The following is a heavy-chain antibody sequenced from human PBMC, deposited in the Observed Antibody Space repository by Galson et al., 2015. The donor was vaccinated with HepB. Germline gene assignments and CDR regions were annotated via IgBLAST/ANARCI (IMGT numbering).Heavy chain of an antibody. CDR1: GFTVSNNY. D-gene: IGHD2-2*03. CDR3: ARGLGYCNGPSCPTGYFDL. J-gene: IGHJ2*01. CDR2: VYSGGNT. Sequence: SLRLSCAASGFTVSNNYMSWVRQAPGKGLEWVSVVYSGGNTYYADSVKGRFTISRDNSKNTLYLQMNSLRAGDTAVYFCARGLGYCNGPSCPTGYFDLWGRGSLVTVSS. V-gene: IGHV3-53*01.